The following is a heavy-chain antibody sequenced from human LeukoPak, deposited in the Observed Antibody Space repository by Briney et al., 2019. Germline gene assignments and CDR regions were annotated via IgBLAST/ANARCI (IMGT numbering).Heavy chain of an antibody. Sequence: GSLRLSCAASGFTFSDYYWSWIRQPPGKRLEWVGESNDSGGTNYNPSLKSRVTISADKSKNQVSLKLTSVTAADTAVYYCARLSVIVGSTLEYYYYYMDVWGQGTTVTVSS. V-gene: IGHV4-34*01. D-gene: IGHD1-26*01. CDR1: GFTFSDYY. CDR3: ARLSVIVGSTLEYYYYYMDV. J-gene: IGHJ6*02. CDR2: SNDSGGT.